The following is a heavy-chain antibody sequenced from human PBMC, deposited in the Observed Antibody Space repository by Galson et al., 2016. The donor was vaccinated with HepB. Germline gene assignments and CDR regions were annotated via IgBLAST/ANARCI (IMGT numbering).Heavy chain of an antibody. CDR1: GDSVSSNGAA. D-gene: IGHD6-13*01. V-gene: IGHV6-1*01. J-gene: IGHJ4*02. CDR2: TYYGSRWYN. Sequence: CAISGDSVSSNGAAWNWIRQSPSRGLEWLGRTYYGSRWYNDYAVSVKGRITFNADTSKSQVSLHLNSVTPEDSAVYYCARTTAPAGTLDYLDYWGQGTLVTVSS. CDR3: ARTTAPAGTLDYLDY.